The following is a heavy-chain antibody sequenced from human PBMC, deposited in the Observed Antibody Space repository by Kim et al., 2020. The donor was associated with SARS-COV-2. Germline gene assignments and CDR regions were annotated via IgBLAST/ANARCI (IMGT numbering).Heavy chain of an antibody. D-gene: IGHD2-8*02. CDR3: TRGILAPRPPF. V-gene: IGHV4-34*01. CDR1: GGSFSDNY. CDR2: IHHSGNT. J-gene: IGHJ4*02. Sequence: SETLSLTCTVYGGSFSDNYYNWIRQPPGKGLEWIGEIHHSGNTKYNPSLKSRVTISLDTSKNQFSLKLSSVTAADTALYYCTRGILAPRPPFWGQGALVT.